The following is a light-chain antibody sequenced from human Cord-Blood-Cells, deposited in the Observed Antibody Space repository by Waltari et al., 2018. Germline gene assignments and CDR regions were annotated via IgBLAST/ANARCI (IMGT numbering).Light chain of an antibody. CDR1: QSVSSH. V-gene: IGKV3-11*01. CDR3: QQRSNWL. Sequence: EIVLTQSPATLSLSPGERATLSCRASQSVSSHLAWYQQKPGQAPRLLIYDASNRATGIPARFSGSGSGTDFTLTISSLEPEDFAVYYCQQRSNWLFGGGTKVEIK. J-gene: IGKJ4*01. CDR2: DAS.